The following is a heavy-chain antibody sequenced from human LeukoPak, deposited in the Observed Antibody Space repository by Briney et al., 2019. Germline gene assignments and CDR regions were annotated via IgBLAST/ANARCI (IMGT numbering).Heavy chain of an antibody. D-gene: IGHD4-17*01. Sequence: PSETLSLTCTVSGGSVSSGSYYWSWIRQPPGKGLEWIGYIYYSGSTNYNPSLKSRVTISVDTSKNQFSLKLSSVTAADTAVYYCARGDYASYYYYMDVWGKGTTVTVSS. CDR1: GGSVSSGSYY. CDR2: IYYSGST. J-gene: IGHJ6*03. CDR3: ARGDYASYYYYMDV. V-gene: IGHV4-61*01.